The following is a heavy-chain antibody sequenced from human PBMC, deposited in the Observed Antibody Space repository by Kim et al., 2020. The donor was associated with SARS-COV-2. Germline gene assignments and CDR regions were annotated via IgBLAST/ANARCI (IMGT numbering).Heavy chain of an antibody. D-gene: IGHD2-2*02. CDR3: AKLLSGSPGIYIPPIDY. CDR1: GFTFSSYG. V-gene: IGHV3-30*18. CDR2: ISYDGSNK. Sequence: GGSLRLSCAASGFTFSSYGMHWVRQAPGKGLEWVAVISYDGSNKYYADSVKGRFTISRDNSKNTLYLQMNSLRAEDTAVYYCAKLLSGSPGIYIPPIDYWGQGTLVTVSS. J-gene: IGHJ4*02.